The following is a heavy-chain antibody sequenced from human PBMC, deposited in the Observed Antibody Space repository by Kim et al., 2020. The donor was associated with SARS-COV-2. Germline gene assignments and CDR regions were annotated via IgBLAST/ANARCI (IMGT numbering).Heavy chain of an antibody. CDR1: GFTFSSYS. J-gene: IGHJ4*02. CDR3: ATQLGQQLVV. Sequence: GGSLRLSCAASGFTFSSYSMNWVRQAPGKGLEWVSSISSSSSYTYYADSVKGRFTISRDNAKNSLYLQMNSLRAEDTAVYYCATQLGQQLVVGGQGTLVT. V-gene: IGHV3-21*01. CDR2: ISSSSSYT. D-gene: IGHD6-13*01.